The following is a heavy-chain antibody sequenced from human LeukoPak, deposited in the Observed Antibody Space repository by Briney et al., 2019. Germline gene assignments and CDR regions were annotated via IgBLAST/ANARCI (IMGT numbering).Heavy chain of an antibody. Sequence: ASVKVSCKASGYTFTGYYMHWVRQAPGQGLEWMGWINPNSGGTNYAQKFQGRVTMTRDTSISTAYMELSRLRSDDTAVYYCARVLWLEKGGFDPWGQGTLVTVSS. V-gene: IGHV1-2*02. CDR3: ARVLWLEKGGFDP. J-gene: IGHJ5*02. CDR1: GYTFTGYY. CDR2: INPNSGGT. D-gene: IGHD6-19*01.